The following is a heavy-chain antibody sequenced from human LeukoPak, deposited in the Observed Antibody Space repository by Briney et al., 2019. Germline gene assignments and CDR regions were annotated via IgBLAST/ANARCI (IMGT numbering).Heavy chain of an antibody. J-gene: IGHJ4*02. CDR1: GFTVSSNY. CDR3: ARMYYYDSSGYYLEY. Sequence: GGSLRLSCAASGFTVSSNYMSWVRQAPGKGLEWVSAISGSGGSTYYADSVKGRFTISRDNSKNTLYLQMNSLRAEDTAVYYCARMYYYDSSGYYLEYWGQGTLVTVSS. CDR2: ISGSGGST. D-gene: IGHD3-22*01. V-gene: IGHV3-23*01.